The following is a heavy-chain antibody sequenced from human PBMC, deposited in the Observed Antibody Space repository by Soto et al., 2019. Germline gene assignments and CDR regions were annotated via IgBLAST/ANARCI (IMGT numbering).Heavy chain of an antibody. CDR1: GGSFSGYY. J-gene: IGHJ4*02. D-gene: IGHD1-7*01. CDR3: GRGPSDLNWNYGGEDY. V-gene: IGHV4-34*01. Sequence: QVQLQQWGAGLLKPSETLSLTCAVYGGSFSGYYWSWIRQPPGKGLEWIGEINHSGSTNYNPSLKSRVTISVDTSKNQFSLKLSSVTAADTAVYYCGRGPSDLNWNYGGEDYWGQGTLVTVSS. CDR2: INHSGST.